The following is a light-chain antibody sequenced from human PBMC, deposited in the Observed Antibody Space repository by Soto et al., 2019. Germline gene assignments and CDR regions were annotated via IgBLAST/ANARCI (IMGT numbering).Light chain of an antibody. V-gene: IGKV1-5*01. CDR2: DAS. J-gene: IGKJ3*01. Sequence: DIQMTQSPSTLSASVGDRVTITCRASQSISSWLAWYQQKPGKAPKLLIYDASSLESGVPSRFSGSGSGTEFTLTISSLQPDDFATDYCQQYNSHATFGPGTKVDIK. CDR3: QQYNSHAT. CDR1: QSISSW.